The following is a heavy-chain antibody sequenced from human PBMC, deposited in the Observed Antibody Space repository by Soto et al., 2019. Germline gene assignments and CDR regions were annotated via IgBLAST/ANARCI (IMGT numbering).Heavy chain of an antibody. CDR3: ASGIQLWLRRINNGYSG. Sequence: QVQLVQSGAEVKKPESSVKVSCKAPGGTLSTYAIIWVRQAPEQGLEWMGGIIPMFGTANYAQRFQDRVTITADESTNTVYMELSSLRSEDTAVYFCASGIQLWLRRINNGYSGWGQGTLVTVSS. V-gene: IGHV1-69*12. CDR1: GGTLSTYA. D-gene: IGHD5-18*01. CDR2: IIPMFGTA. J-gene: IGHJ4*02.